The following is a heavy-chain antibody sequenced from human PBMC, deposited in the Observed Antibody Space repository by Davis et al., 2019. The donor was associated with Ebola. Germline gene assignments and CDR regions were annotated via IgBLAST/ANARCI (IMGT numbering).Heavy chain of an antibody. Sequence: PGGSLRLSCAASEFTFSDSAMHWVRQASGRGLEWVGRIRSKANRYAAAYAASVKGRFTISRDESKNTAYLEMNSLNTEDTAVYYCTQVGYSLPNNWFDPWGQGTLVTVSS. CDR1: EFTFSDSA. V-gene: IGHV3-73*01. D-gene: IGHD5-18*01. J-gene: IGHJ5*02. CDR3: TQVGYSLPNNWFDP. CDR2: IRSKANRYAA.